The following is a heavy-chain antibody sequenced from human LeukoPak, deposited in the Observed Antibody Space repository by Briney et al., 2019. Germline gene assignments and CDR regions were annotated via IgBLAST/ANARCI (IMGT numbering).Heavy chain of an antibody. V-gene: IGHV1-46*01. Sequence: GASVKVSCKASGYTFTSYYMHWVRQAPGQGLEWMGIINPSGGSTSYAQKFQGRVTMTRDTSISTAYMELSRLRSDDTAVYYCASHLGATGGLVFDYWGQGTLVTVSS. D-gene: IGHD1-26*01. CDR1: GYTFTSYY. J-gene: IGHJ4*02. CDR3: ASHLGATGGLVFDY. CDR2: INPSGGST.